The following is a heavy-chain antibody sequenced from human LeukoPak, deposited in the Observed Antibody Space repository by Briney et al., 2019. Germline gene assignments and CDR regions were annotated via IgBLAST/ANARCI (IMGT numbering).Heavy chain of an antibody. CDR1: GGSISGKSYY. V-gene: IGHV4-39*01. D-gene: IGHD6-6*01. J-gene: IGHJ5*02. CDR3: ARHWRIAARPGWFDP. Sequence: SETVSLTCTVSGGSISGKSYYWGWIRQPPGKGLEWVGSIYHSGSTFYNPSLKSRATISVDTAKTQFSLKLSSVTAADTAVYYCARHWRIAARPGWFDPWGQGTLVTVSS. CDR2: IYHSGST.